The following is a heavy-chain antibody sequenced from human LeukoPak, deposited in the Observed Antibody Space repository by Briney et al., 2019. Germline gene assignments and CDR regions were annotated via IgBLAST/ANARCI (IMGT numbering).Heavy chain of an antibody. CDR2: INPNSGGT. Sequence: ASVKVSCNTSGSTVTAYYLHWVRQAPGQGLEWMGWINPNSGGTKYARKFHGRVTMTRDTSINTAYMELSSLRYDDTAVYYCASLCGGDCYSDYWGQGTLVTVSS. D-gene: IGHD2-21*02. CDR1: GSTVTAYY. V-gene: IGHV1-2*02. J-gene: IGHJ4*02. CDR3: ASLCGGDCYSDY.